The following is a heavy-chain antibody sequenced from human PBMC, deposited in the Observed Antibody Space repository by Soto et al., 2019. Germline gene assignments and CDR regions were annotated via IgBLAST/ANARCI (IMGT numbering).Heavy chain of an antibody. CDR1: GFPFSSYW. J-gene: IGHJ4*02. CDR3: ARDKKWAFDY. Sequence: GGSLRLSCAASGFPFSSYWMSWVRQAPGKGLEWVANIKQDGSEKYYVDSVKGRFTISRDNAKNSLYLQMNSLRAEDTAVYYCARDKKWAFDYWGQGALVTVSS. V-gene: IGHV3-7*01. D-gene: IGHD1-26*01. CDR2: IKQDGSEK.